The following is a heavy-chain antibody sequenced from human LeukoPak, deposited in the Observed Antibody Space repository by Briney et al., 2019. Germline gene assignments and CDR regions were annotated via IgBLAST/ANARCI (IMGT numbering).Heavy chain of an antibody. CDR1: GFNVSSNY. V-gene: IGHV3-48*01. D-gene: IGHD5-12*01. Sequence: GGSLRLSCAASGFNVSSNYMSWVRQAPGKGLEWVSYISSSSSTIYYADSVKGRFTISRDNAKNSLYLQMNSLRAEDTAVYYCVRSDAHADIVATITVGYWGQGTLVTVSS. CDR2: ISSSSSTI. CDR3: VRSDAHADIVATITVGY. J-gene: IGHJ4*02.